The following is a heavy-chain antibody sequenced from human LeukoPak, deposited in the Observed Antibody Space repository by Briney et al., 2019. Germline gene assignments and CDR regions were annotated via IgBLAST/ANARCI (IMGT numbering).Heavy chain of an antibody. J-gene: IGHJ4*02. D-gene: IGHD1-26*01. V-gene: IGHV3-23*01. CDR2: ISGSGGST. CDR1: GLTFSSYA. Sequence: GGSLRLSCAASGLTFSSYAMSWVRQAPERGLEWVSAISGSGGSTYYADSVKGRFTISRDNSKNTLYLQMNSLRAEDTAVYYCAKDFNVNYYSLWNCWGQGTLVTVSS. CDR3: AKDFNVNYYSLWNC.